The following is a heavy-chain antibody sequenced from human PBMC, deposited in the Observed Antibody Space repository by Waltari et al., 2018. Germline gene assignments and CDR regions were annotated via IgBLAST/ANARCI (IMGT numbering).Heavy chain of an antibody. Sequence: QVQLQQWGAGLLKPSETLSLTCAIYGGSFKNYHWAWIRQPPGKGPEWIGEFQDSGSTNDSASLKSRVTISVDTSKNQFSLNLTSVTAADTAVYYCAREPEWVLPTDAFDLWSQGTMVTVSS. CDR1: GGSFKNYH. D-gene: IGHD5-12*01. V-gene: IGHV4-34*01. CDR3: AREPEWVLPTDAFDL. J-gene: IGHJ3*01. CDR2: FQDSGST.